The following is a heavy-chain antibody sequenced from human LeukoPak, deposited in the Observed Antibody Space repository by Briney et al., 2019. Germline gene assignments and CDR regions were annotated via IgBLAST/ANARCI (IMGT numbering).Heavy chain of an antibody. CDR1: AFTFSSCG. CDR2: IRYDGSNN. V-gene: IGHV3-30*02. J-gene: IGHJ4*02. CDR3: AKLTDYRSGSYYVKDY. Sequence: GGSLRLSCAASAFTFSSCGMHWVRQAPGKGLEWVAFIRYDGSNNYYADSVKGRFTISRDNSKNTLYLQMNSLRAEDTAVYYCAKLTDYRSGSYYVKDYWGQGTLVTVSS. D-gene: IGHD1-26*01.